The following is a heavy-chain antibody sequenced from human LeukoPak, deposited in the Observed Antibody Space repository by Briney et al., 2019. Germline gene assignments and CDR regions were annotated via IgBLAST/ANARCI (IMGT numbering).Heavy chain of an antibody. CDR2: IYSGGST. J-gene: IGHJ5*02. CDR1: GFTVSSNY. Sequence: GGSLRLSCAASGFTVSSNYMSWVRQAPGKGLEWVSVIYSGGSTYYADSVKGRFTISRDNSKNTLYLQMNSLRAEDTAVYYCARSFGVVGNWFDPWGQGTLVTASS. D-gene: IGHD3-3*01. CDR3: ARSFGVVGNWFDP. V-gene: IGHV3-66*02.